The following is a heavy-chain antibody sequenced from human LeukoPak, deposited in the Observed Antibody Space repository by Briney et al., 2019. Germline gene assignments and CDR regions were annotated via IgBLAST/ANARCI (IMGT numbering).Heavy chain of an antibody. D-gene: IGHD1-26*01. CDR1: GASVSGSAYY. Sequence: SETLSLTCTVSGASVSGSAYYWGWIRQPPGKGLEWIGNIYYSGSTYYNESLESRVTISIDTSKNQFSLRLNSVTAADTAMYYCAKSGGYGLIDYWGQGTLVTVSS. CDR3: AKSGGYGLIDY. V-gene: IGHV4-39*01. J-gene: IGHJ4*02. CDR2: IYYSGST.